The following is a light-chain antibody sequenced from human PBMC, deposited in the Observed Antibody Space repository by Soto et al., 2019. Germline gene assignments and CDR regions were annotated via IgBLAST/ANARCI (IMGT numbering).Light chain of an antibody. CDR2: EVN. V-gene: IGLV2-8*01. Sequence: QSVLTQPPSASGSPGQSVTISCTGTSSDVGAYKFDSWYQLHPGKAPKLMIYEVNVRPSGVPDRFSGSKSGNTASLTVSGLQVEDEADYYCSSYGGRSNLVFGGGTKLTVL. CDR1: SSDVGAYKF. CDR3: SSYGGRSNLV. J-gene: IGLJ2*01.